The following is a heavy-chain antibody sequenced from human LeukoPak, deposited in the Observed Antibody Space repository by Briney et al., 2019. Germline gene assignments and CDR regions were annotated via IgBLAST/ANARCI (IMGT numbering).Heavy chain of an antibody. CDR1: GRSFSGYY. D-gene: IGHD4-23*01. V-gene: IGHV4-34*01. CDR2: ITHSGST. CDR3: ARGDAPPTTVVTPRWYFDL. Sequence: SATLSFTYAVYGRSFSGYYWRWIRQPPGRGLEWIWVITHSGSTNYNPYLKSRVTISVDTSKNQFSLKLSSVTAADTAVYYCARGDAPPTTVVTPRWYFDLWGRGTLVTVSS. J-gene: IGHJ2*01.